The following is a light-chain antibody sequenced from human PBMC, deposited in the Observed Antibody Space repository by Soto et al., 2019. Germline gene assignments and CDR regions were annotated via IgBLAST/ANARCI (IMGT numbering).Light chain of an antibody. CDR3: AAWDDSLSGVV. CDR2: RNN. Sequence: QSVLTQPPSASGTPGQRVTISCSGSSSNIGSNYVYWYQQLPGTVPQFLIYRNNERPSGVPDRFSGSKSGTSASLAISGLRSEDEADYYCAAWDDSLSGVVFGGGTKVTVL. V-gene: IGLV1-47*01. J-gene: IGLJ2*01. CDR1: SSNIGSNY.